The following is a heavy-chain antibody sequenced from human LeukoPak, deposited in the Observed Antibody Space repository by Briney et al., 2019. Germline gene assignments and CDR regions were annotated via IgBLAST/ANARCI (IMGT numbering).Heavy chain of an antibody. D-gene: IGHD7-27*01. J-gene: IGHJ4*02. CDR1: GFTFSGYG. CDR3: VKGGTADRVGWTH. Sequence: GGSLRLSCAASGFTFSGYGMSWVRQAPAKGLEWVSSINGNGGGSYYIDSVKGRFTVSRDNSENALYLQMNNLRTEDTAVYFCVKGGTADRVGWTHWGRGSLVTVFS. V-gene: IGHV3-23*01. CDR2: INGNGGGS.